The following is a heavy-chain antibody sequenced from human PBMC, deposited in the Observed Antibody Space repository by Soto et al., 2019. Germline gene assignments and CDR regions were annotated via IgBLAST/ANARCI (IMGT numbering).Heavy chain of an antibody. J-gene: IGHJ4*02. CDR3: ARHGFSPILARNYYLDY. CDR2: IYYSGST. CDR1: GGSISSGGYY. V-gene: IGHV4-31*03. Sequence: SETLSLTCTVSGGSISSGGYYWSWIRQHPGKGLEWIGYIYYSGSTYYSPSLKSRVTISVDTSKNQFSLKLCSVTAADTAIYYCARHGFSPILARNYYLDYWGQGALVTVSS. D-gene: IGHD5-12*01.